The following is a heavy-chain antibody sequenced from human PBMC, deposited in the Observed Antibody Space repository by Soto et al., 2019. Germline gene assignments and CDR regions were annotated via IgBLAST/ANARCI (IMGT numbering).Heavy chain of an antibody. J-gene: IGHJ4*02. Sequence: PGESLKISCKDSGYSFPIYCIAWVRQMPGKGLEWMGIIYPTDSDTRYSPSFQGQVTISADKSISTAYLQWSSLKASDTAMYYCARGVEELSLDYWGQGTLVTVSS. CDR1: GYSFPIYC. D-gene: IGHD3-10*01. CDR3: ARGVEELSLDY. V-gene: IGHV5-51*01. CDR2: IYPTDSDT.